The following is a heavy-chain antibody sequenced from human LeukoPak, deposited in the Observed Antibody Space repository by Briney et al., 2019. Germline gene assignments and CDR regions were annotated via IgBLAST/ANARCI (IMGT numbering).Heavy chain of an antibody. CDR1: GFTFSSYG. J-gene: IGHJ4*02. CDR2: IRYDGSNK. Sequence: GGSLRLSCAASGFTFSSYGMHWVRQAPGKGLEWVAFIRYDGSNKYYADSVKGRFTISRDNSKNTLYLQMNSLRAEDTAVYYCAKDLRFEAVAGGADYWGQGTLVTVSS. CDR3: AKDLRFEAVAGGADY. D-gene: IGHD6-19*01. V-gene: IGHV3-30*02.